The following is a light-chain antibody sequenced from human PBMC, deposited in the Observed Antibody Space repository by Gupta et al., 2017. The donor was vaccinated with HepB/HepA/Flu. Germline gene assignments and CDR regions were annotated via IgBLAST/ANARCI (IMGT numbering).Light chain of an antibody. V-gene: IGKV1-39*01. Sequence: DIQMTQSPSSLSASVGDRVTITCRASQNIRNYLNWYQQKPGKAPKLLIYAASSLQSGVPSTLSASGSGTDFTLSISNLQPEDFATYYCQQSYMTPWTFGQGTKVEIK. CDR3: QQSYMTPWT. J-gene: IGKJ1*01. CDR2: AAS. CDR1: QNIRNY.